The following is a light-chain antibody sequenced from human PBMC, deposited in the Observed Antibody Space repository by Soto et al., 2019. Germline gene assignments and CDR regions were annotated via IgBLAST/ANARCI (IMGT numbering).Light chain of an antibody. J-gene: IGKJ2*01. CDR1: QSVSSY. CDR3: HQYNSWPPGT. V-gene: IGKV3-15*01. Sequence: DIVLTQSPGTLSLSPGERATLPCRASQSVSSYLAWYQQKPGQAPRLLISDASTRATGIPARFSGSGSGTEFTLTISSLQSEDFALYYCHQYNSWPPGTFGQGTKVDIK. CDR2: DAS.